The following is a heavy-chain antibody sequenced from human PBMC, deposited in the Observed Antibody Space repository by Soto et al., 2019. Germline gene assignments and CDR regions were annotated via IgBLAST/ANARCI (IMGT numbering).Heavy chain of an antibody. D-gene: IGHD2-2*01. J-gene: IGHJ4*02. CDR3: ARVCSSTSCTFDY. Sequence: SVKVSCKASGGTFSSYAISWVRQAPGQGLEWMGGIIPIFGTANYAQKFQGRVTMATDTSTSTAYMELRSLRSDDTAVYYCARVCSSTSCTFDYWGQGTLVTVSS. V-gene: IGHV1-69*05. CDR2: IIPIFGTA. CDR1: GGTFSSYA.